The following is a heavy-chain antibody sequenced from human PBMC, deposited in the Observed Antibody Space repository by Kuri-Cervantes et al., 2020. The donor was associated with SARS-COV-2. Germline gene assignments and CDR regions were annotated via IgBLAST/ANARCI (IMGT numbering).Heavy chain of an antibody. J-gene: IGHJ4*02. CDR2: INTDGSHK. V-gene: IGHV3-21*01. Sequence: GESLKISCAASGFTFSSYSMNWVRQAPGKGLEWVSSINTDGSHKNYADSVKGRFTISRDSAKSSLYLQMNSLRVEDTAVYYCARYFGVVTVDYWGRGTLVTVSS. CDR3: ARYFGVVTVDY. D-gene: IGHD3-3*01. CDR1: GFTFSSYS.